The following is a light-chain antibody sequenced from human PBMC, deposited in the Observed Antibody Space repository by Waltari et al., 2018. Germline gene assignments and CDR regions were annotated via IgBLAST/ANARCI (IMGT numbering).Light chain of an antibody. CDR2: EDY. J-gene: IGLJ2*01. V-gene: IGLV6-57*01. CDR3: QSFDATSEV. CDR1: SGDIASSH. Sequence: FLLTQPPSVSESPGKTVTISCTRSSGDIASSHVQWYQQRPGRSPTTVIYEDYQRPPGVPDRFSGSVDSSSNSASLIISGLTIEDEADYYCQSFDATSEVFGGGTRLTVL.